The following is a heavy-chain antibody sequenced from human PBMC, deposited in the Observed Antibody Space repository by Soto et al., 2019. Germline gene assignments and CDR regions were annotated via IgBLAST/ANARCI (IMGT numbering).Heavy chain of an antibody. CDR1: GFYLSTSGVG. Sequence: QIILKGSGPTLVKPTQTLTLTCTFSGFYLSTSGVGVGWIRQPPGKALEWLALIYWDDDKRYSPSLRSRLTITKDISNHQVVLTMTNMDPVDTATYYCAHLNSGRYYFDYWGQGTLVTVSS. CDR2: IYWDDDK. V-gene: IGHV2-5*02. J-gene: IGHJ4*02. D-gene: IGHD1-26*01. CDR3: AHLNSGRYYFDY.